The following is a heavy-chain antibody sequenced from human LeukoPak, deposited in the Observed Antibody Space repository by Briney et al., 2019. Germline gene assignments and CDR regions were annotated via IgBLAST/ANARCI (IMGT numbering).Heavy chain of an antibody. D-gene: IGHD5/OR15-5a*01. CDR1: GYSISSGYT. CDR2: IHHSGST. Sequence: SETLSLTCTVSGYSISSGYTWGWIRQPPGKGLEWIGSIHHSGSTYYNPSLKSRVTITVDTSKNQFSLKLSSVTAADTAVYYCGRVKSTYYYLDVWGKGTTVTVS. V-gene: IGHV4-38-2*02. CDR3: GRVKSTYYYLDV. J-gene: IGHJ6*03.